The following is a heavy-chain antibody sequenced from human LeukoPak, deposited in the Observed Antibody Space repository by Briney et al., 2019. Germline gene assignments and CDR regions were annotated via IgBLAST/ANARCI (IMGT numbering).Heavy chain of an antibody. Sequence: GGSLRLSCVASGFTFSDYWMHWVRQAPGEGLVWVSRITADGSDTTYAGAVKGRFTASRDNAKNTLFLQMSSLREDDTAVYYCARDIVATPVFWGQGILVIVPP. CDR1: GFTFSDYW. D-gene: IGHD5-12*01. CDR3: ARDIVATPVF. J-gene: IGHJ4*02. V-gene: IGHV3-74*01. CDR2: ITADGSDT.